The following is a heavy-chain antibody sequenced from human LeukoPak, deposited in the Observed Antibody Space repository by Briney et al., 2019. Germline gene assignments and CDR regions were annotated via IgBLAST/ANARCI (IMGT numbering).Heavy chain of an antibody. Sequence: ASVKVSCKASGYTFTGYYMHWVRQAPGQRLEWMGWINPNSGGTNYAQKFQGWVTMTRDTSISTAYMELSRLRSDDTAVYYCARESHIVATTYFDYWGQGTLVTVSS. CDR2: INPNSGGT. CDR1: GYTFTGYY. D-gene: IGHD5-12*01. V-gene: IGHV1-2*04. CDR3: ARESHIVATTYFDY. J-gene: IGHJ4*02.